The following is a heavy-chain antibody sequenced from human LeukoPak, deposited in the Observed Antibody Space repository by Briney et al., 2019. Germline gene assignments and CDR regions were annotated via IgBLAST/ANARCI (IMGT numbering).Heavy chain of an antibody. CDR2: INPNSGDT. D-gene: IGHD3-9*01. V-gene: IGHV1-2*02. J-gene: IGHJ4*02. Sequence: ASVKVSCKASGYTFTGYYVHWVRQAAGQGLQGMGWINPNSGDTNYAQKFRGRVTLTRDTSTSTAYMELSRLTSDDAAVYYCARVGPEILTGYLYWGQGTLVTVSS. CDR1: GYTFTGYY. CDR3: ARVGPEILTGYLY.